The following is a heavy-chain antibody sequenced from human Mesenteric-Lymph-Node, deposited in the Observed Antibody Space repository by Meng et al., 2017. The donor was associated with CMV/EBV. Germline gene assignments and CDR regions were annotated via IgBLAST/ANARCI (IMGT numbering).Heavy chain of an antibody. CDR2: IYYSGST. Sequence: SETLSLTCTVSGGSISSSNYYWGWIRQPPGKGLEWIGNIYYSGSTYYNPSLKSRVTISVDTSKNQFSLKLNSVTAADTAVYYCTRTTWYDYAMDVWGQGTTVTVSS. CDR3: TRTTWYDYAMDV. D-gene: IGHD4-17*01. CDR1: GGSISSSNYY. V-gene: IGHV4-39*01. J-gene: IGHJ6*02.